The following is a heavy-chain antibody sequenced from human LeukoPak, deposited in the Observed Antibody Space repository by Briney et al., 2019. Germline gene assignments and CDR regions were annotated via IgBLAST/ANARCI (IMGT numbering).Heavy chain of an antibody. D-gene: IGHD5-24*01. CDR3: ARDKATMGNYYYGMDV. V-gene: IGHV1-2*02. Sequence: ASVKVSCKASGYTFTGYYMHWVRQAPGQGLEWMGWINPNSGGTNYAQKFQGRVTMTRDTSISTAYMELSRLRSDDTAVYYCARDKATMGNYYYGMDVWGQGTTVTVS. J-gene: IGHJ6*02. CDR2: INPNSGGT. CDR1: GYTFTGYY.